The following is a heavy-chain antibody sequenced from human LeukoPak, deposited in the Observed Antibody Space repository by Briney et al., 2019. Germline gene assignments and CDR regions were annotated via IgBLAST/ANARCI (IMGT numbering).Heavy chain of an antibody. CDR1: GFALSSHW. V-gene: IGHV3-7*03. CDR3: ARNNGMDV. CDR2: VNRDGSET. J-gene: IGHJ6*02. Sequence: GGSLRLSCAASGFALSSHWMTWVRQVPGRGPEWVANVNRDGSETYYLDSVKGRFTNSKDNAKNSLYLQMNSLRAEDTALYHCARNNGMDVWGQGTTVIVSS.